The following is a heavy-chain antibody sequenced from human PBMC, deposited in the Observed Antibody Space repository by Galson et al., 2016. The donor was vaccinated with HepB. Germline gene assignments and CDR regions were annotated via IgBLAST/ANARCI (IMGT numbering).Heavy chain of an antibody. CDR1: GFTLSRYW. J-gene: IGHJ4*02. CDR3: ARLSLVVGGTIDY. CDR2: IKEDGSEK. Sequence: SLRLSCAGSGFTLSRYWMSWVRQAPGKGLEWVANIKEDGSEKKYVDSVKGRFTISRDNAKNTLYLQMNSLRAEDTAVYYCARLSLVVGGTIDYWGQGTLVTVSS. V-gene: IGHV3-7*05. D-gene: IGHD6-19*01.